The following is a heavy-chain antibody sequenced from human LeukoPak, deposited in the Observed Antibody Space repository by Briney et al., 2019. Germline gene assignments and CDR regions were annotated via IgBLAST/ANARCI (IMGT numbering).Heavy chain of an antibody. Sequence: RGSLRLSCAASGFTFSNYWMIWVRQAPGKGLEWVGNIKQDGSEKRYADSVRGRFSISRDNAQTSLYLQMNSLRAEDTAVYYCGRVEYDTSVIDYWGQGTLVTVSS. D-gene: IGHD3-22*01. V-gene: IGHV3-7*05. CDR2: IKQDGSEK. J-gene: IGHJ4*02. CDR1: GFTFSNYW. CDR3: GRVEYDTSVIDY.